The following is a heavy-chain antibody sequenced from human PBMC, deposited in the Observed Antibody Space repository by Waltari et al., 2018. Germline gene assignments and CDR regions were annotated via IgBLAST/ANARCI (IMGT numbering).Heavy chain of an antibody. CDR2: IYYSGST. Sequence: QLQLQESGPGLVKPSETLSLTCTVSGGSISRSSYYWGWIRQPPGTGLEWIGSIYYSGSTYYNPSLKSRVTISVDTSKNQFSRKLSFVTAADTAVYYCARHPAMTIMLWYFDLWGRGTLVTVSS. CDR1: GGSISRSSYY. V-gene: IGHV4-39*01. J-gene: IGHJ2*01. CDR3: ARHPAMTIMLWYFDL. D-gene: IGHD2-8*01.